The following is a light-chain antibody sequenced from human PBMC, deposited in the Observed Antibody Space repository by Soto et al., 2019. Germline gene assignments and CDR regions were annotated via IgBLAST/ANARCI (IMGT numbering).Light chain of an antibody. CDR2: RNN. V-gene: IGLV1-47*01. CDR3: SAGDYSLSGNVV. CDR1: SSNIGSEY. Sequence: QSVLTQPPSASGTPGQRVTISCSGSSSNIGSEYVVWYQHLPGTAPKLLIYRNNQRPSGVPDRFAGSKSGTSASLAISGLRSEYEDDYDCSAGDYSLSGNVVFGGGTKLTVL. J-gene: IGLJ2*01.